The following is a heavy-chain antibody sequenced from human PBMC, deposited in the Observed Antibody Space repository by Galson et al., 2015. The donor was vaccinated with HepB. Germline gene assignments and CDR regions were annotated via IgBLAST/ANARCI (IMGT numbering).Heavy chain of an antibody. CDR2: ITGSGDGT. Sequence: SLRLSCAASGFTFANYALTWVRQAPGKGLEWVSTITGSGDGTFYAESVKGRFTISRDNSKNTLYLQTDSLRADDTAIYYCAALVRTASYWYFDLWGRGTLVTVSS. CDR3: AALVRTASYWYFDL. CDR1: GFTFANYA. J-gene: IGHJ2*01. D-gene: IGHD1-1*01. V-gene: IGHV3-23*01.